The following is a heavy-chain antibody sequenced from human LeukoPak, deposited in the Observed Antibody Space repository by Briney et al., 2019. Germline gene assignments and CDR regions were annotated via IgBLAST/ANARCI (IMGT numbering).Heavy chain of an antibody. J-gene: IGHJ4*02. V-gene: IGHV3-30*03. Sequence: PGGSLRLSCAGSGFTFSTYWMHWVRQAPGKGLEWVAVISYDGSNKYYADSVKGRFTISRDNSKNTLYLQMNSLRAEDTAVYYCCGGELRVCSYWGQGTLVTVSS. D-gene: IGHD1-26*01. CDR1: GFTFSTYW. CDR3: CGGELRVCSY. CDR2: ISYDGSNK.